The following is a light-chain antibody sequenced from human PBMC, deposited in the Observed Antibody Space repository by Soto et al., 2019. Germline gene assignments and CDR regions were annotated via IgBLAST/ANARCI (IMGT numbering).Light chain of an antibody. V-gene: IGKV1-33*01. Sequence: DIQMTQSPSSLSASVGDRVTITCQASHDINNNLNWYQQKPGKAPKLLIYDASNLERGVPSRFSGGGSVTHFTFTISSLQPEDIATYYCQHFHNLPVTFGGGTRVE. J-gene: IGKJ4*01. CDR2: DAS. CDR1: HDINNN. CDR3: QHFHNLPVT.